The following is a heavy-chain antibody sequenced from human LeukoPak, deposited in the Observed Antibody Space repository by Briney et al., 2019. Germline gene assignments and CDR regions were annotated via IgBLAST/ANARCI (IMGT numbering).Heavy chain of an antibody. CDR2: ISSSSSTI. V-gene: IGHV3-48*04. D-gene: IGHD6-13*01. CDR1: GFTFSSYS. CDR3: AKDGSPHHIYSSSSKFDY. Sequence: GGSLRLSCAASGFTFSSYSMNWVRQAPGKGLEWVSYISSSSSTIYYADSVKGRFTISRDNAKNSLYLRMNSLRAEDTALYYCAKDGSPHHIYSSSSKFDYWGQGTLVTVSS. J-gene: IGHJ4*02.